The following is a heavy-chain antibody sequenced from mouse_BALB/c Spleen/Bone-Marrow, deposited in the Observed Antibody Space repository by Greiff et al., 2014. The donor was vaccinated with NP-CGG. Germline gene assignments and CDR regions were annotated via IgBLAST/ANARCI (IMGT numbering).Heavy chain of an antibody. CDR1: GYTFTSYW. D-gene: IGHD1-1*01. V-gene: IGHV1S22*01. CDR3: TRDYDWVPDY. Sequence: LQQSGSELVRPGASVKLSCKASGYTFTSYWMHWVKQRPGQGLEWIGNIYPGSGSTNYDEKFKSKATLTVDTSSSTAYMQLNSLTSEDSAVYYCTRDYDWVPDYWGQGTTLTVSS. J-gene: IGHJ2*01. CDR2: IYPGSGST.